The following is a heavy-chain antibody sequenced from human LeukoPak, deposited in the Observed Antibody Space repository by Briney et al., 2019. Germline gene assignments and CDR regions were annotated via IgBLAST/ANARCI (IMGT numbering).Heavy chain of an antibody. CDR2: ISGSGGST. CDR1: GFTFSSYA. J-gene: IGHJ4*02. D-gene: IGHD3-16*01. CDR3: AKDLTFGGVSPFDY. Sequence: PGGSLRLSCAASGFTFSSYAMSWVRQAPGKGLEWVSAISGSGGSTYYADSVKGRFTISRDNSKNTLCLQMNNLRAEDTAEYYCAKDLTFGGVSPFDYWGQGTLVTVSS. V-gene: IGHV3-23*01.